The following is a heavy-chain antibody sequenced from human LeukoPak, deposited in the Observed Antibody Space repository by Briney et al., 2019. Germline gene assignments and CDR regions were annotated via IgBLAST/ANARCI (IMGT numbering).Heavy chain of an antibody. D-gene: IGHD3-10*01. V-gene: IGHV4-39*01. CDR1: NGSISSNNHY. CDR3: ARQSALWFGELHY. Sequence: SETLSLTCTVSNGSISSNNHYWGWIRQPPGKGLEWIGSIFYSGSTYYNPSLKSRVTIFIDTSKNQFSLKLTSVTAADTAVYYCARQSALWFGELHYWGQGTLVTVSS. CDR2: IFYSGST. J-gene: IGHJ4*02.